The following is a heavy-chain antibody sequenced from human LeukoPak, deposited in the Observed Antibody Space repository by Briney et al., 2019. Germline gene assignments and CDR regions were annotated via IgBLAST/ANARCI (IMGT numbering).Heavy chain of an antibody. CDR3: ARDMSWELHAFDI. V-gene: IGHV3-21*01. CDR1: GFTFSSYS. Sequence: GGSLRLSCAASGFTFSSYSMNWVRQAPGKGLEWVSSISSSSSSYIYYADSVKGRFTISRDNAKNSLYLQMNSLRAEDTAVYYCARDMSWELHAFDIWGQGTMVTVSS. D-gene: IGHD1-26*01. CDR2: ISSSSSSYI. J-gene: IGHJ3*02.